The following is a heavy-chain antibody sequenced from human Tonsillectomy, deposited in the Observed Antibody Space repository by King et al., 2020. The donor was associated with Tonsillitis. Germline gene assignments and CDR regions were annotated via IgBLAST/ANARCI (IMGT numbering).Heavy chain of an antibody. CDR3: AGCHCPVTSCYTFDY. CDR2: IYYTGST. J-gene: IGHJ4*02. Sequence: QLQESGPGLVKPSETLSLTCTVSGDSISSDTYYWGWIRQPPGKGLEWIATIYYTGSTYYNPSLKSRVTISEDTSKNQFSLKLSSVTAADTAVYYCAGCHCPVTSCYTFDYWGQGTLVAVSS. CDR1: GDSISSDTYY. D-gene: IGHD2-2*01. V-gene: IGHV4-39*01.